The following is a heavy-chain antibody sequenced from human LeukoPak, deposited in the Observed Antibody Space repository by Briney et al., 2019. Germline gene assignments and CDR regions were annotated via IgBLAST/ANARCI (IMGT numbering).Heavy chain of an antibody. V-gene: IGHV3-15*01. CDR2: IKSKTDGGTT. CDR3: TTDLYYDSSGYYYDFDY. CDR1: GLTFSNAW. Sequence: GGSLRLSCAASGLTFSNAWMSWVRQAPGKGLEWVSRIKSKTDGGTTDYAAPVKGRFTISRDDSKNTLYPQMNSLKTEDTAVYYCTTDLYYDSSGYYYDFDYWGQGTLVTVSS. D-gene: IGHD3-22*01. J-gene: IGHJ4*02.